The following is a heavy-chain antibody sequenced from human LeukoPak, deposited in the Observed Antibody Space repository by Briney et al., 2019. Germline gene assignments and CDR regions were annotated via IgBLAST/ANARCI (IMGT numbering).Heavy chain of an antibody. CDR1: GYSFTSYW. Sequence: GESLKISCKGSGYSFTSYWIGWVRQMPGKGLEWIGIIYPGDSDTRYGPSFQGQVTISADKSISTAYLQWSSLKASESAMYYCATNTMFRGIHAFDIWGQGTMVTVSS. D-gene: IGHD3-10*01. CDR2: IYPGDSDT. J-gene: IGHJ3*02. V-gene: IGHV5-51*01. CDR3: ATNTMFRGIHAFDI.